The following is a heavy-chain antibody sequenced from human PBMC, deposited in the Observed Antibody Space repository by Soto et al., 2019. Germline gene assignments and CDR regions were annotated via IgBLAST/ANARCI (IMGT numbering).Heavy chain of an antibody. V-gene: IGHV6-1*01. CDR1: GDSVSSNSAA. Sequence: SPTLSLTCAISGDSVSSNSAAWNWIRQSPSRGLEWLGRTYYRSKWYNDYAVSVKSRITINPDTSKNQFSLQLNSVTPEDTAVYYCARDSYCGGDCYPGGPFDYWGQGTLVTVSS. CDR2: TYYRSKWYN. CDR3: ARDSYCGGDCYPGGPFDY. J-gene: IGHJ4*02. D-gene: IGHD2-21*02.